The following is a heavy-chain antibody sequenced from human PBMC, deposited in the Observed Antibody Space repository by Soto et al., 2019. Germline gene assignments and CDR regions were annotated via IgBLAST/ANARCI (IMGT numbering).Heavy chain of an antibody. CDR3: AREHIVVVTANYYYYYYGMDV. CDR1: GFTFSSYG. D-gene: IGHD2-21*02. V-gene: IGHV3-33*01. CDR2: IWYDGSNK. J-gene: IGHJ6*02. Sequence: QVQLVESGGGVVQPGRSLRLSCAASGFTFSSYGMHWVRQAPGKGLEWVAVIWYDGSNKYYADSVKGRFTISRDNSKNTLYLQMNSLRAEDTAVYYCAREHIVVVTANYYYYYYGMDVWGQGTTVTVSS.